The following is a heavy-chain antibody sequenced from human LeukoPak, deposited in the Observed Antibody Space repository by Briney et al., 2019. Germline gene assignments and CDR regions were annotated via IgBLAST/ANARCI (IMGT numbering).Heavy chain of an antibody. CDR1: GFTFSSYA. CDR2: ISYDGSNK. J-gene: IGHJ6*02. D-gene: IGHD6-19*01. V-gene: IGHV3-30-3*01. CDR3: AKDLAYSAVAQFPYYYGMDV. Sequence: QPGGSLRLSCAASGFTFSSYAMHWVRQAPGKGLEWVAVISYDGSNKYYADSVKGRFTISRDNSKNTLYLQMNSLRAEDTAVYYCAKDLAYSAVAQFPYYYGMDVWGQGTTVTVSS.